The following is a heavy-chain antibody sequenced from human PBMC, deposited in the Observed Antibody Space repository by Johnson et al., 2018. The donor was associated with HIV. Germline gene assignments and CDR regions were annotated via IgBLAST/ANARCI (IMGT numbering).Heavy chain of an antibody. CDR1: GFTFSSYG. Sequence: QVQLVESGGGVVQPGGSLRLSCAASGFTFSSYGMHWVRQAPGKGLEWVAFIRYDGSNNYYADSVKGRFTISRDNSKTTLYLQMNSLRAEDTAVYYCARDPYTSAGNPFDIWGQGTRVTVS. J-gene: IGHJ3*02. V-gene: IGHV3-30*02. CDR3: ARDPYTSAGNPFDI. CDR2: IRYDGSNN. D-gene: IGHD3-10*01.